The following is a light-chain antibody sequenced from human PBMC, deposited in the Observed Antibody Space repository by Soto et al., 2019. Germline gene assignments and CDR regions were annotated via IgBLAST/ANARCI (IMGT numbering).Light chain of an antibody. CDR2: SDN. CDR1: SSNIGYKT. CDR3: AVWDDNLSGWV. J-gene: IGLJ3*02. V-gene: IGLV1-44*01. Sequence: QSALTQPPSASGTPGQRVTISCSGSSSNIGYKTVNWYQQLPGTAPKLLIYSDNERPSGVPARFSGSKSGTSASLAISGLQSEDEADYYCAVWDDNLSGWVFGGGTKVTVL.